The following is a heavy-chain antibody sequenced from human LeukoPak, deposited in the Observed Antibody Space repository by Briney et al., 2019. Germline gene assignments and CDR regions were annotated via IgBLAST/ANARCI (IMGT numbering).Heavy chain of an antibody. CDR1: GYTFTGYY. V-gene: IGHV1-2*02. Sequence: ASVKVSCKASGYTFTGYYMHWVRQAPGQGLEWVGWINPNSGGTNYAQKFQGRVTMTRDTSISAAYMELSRLRSDDTAVYYCARAAGIAAAGRPDYWGQGTLVTVSS. CDR2: INPNSGGT. J-gene: IGHJ4*02. CDR3: ARAAGIAAAGRPDY. D-gene: IGHD6-13*01.